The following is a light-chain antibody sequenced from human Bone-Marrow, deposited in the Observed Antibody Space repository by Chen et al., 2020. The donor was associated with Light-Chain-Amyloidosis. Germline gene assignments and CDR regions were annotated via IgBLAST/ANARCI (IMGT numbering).Light chain of an antibody. CDR3: NSRDSSGNHHYV. V-gene: IGLV3-19*01. CDR2: GKN. Sequence: SSELTQDPAVPVALGQTVRIPCQGDSLRSYYASWYQQKPGQAPVLVIYGKNNRPSGIPDRFSGSSSGNTASLTITGAQAEDEADYYCNSRDSSGNHHYVFGTGTKVTVL. J-gene: IGLJ1*01. CDR1: SLRSYY.